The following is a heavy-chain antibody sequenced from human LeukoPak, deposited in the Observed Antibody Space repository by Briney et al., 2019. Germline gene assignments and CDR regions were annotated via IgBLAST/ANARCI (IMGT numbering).Heavy chain of an antibody. V-gene: IGHV4-34*01. CDR3: ARTSGFFDSSGFYQQNPYYFQY. J-gene: IGHJ4*02. D-gene: IGHD3-22*01. Sequence: PSETLSLTCTVSGASISSYYWSWIRQAPGKGLEWIGDINHSGRTNYNPSLQRRVSISVDTSKNQFSLNVTSVTGADTAVYYCARTSGFFDSSGFYQQNPYYFQYWGQGVLVTVSS. CDR1: GASISSYY. CDR2: INHSGRT.